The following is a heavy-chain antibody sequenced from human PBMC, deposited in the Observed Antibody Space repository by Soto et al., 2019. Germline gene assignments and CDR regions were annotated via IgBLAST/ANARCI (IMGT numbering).Heavy chain of an antibody. CDR2: MQYTAFS. D-gene: IGHD3-10*01. Sequence: SETMSLTCSFSGGSLTSHYSPRIRKSPEKRLKWIGYMQYTAFSHYNPSLKSRVTISVDTSKNQFSLKLSSVTAADTAVYYCARGPKFFTMVRGGYYYYLDVWGKGTTVTVSS. V-gene: IGHV4-59*11. J-gene: IGHJ6*03. CDR1: GGSLTSHY. CDR3: ARGPKFFTMVRGGYYYYLDV.